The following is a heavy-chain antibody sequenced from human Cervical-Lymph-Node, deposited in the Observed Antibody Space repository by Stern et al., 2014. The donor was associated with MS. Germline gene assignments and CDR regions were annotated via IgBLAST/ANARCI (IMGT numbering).Heavy chain of an antibody. J-gene: IGHJ3*02. Sequence: VQLVESEAEVKKPGASVKVSCTAAGYIFTAYYIHWLRQAPGQGLVWLGWIDPDRGGTNYAQKFQGRVTMTRDTSISTAYMELTSPTSDDTAVYYCARMAYSNIYYAGLDIWGQGTMVTVSS. CDR3: ARMAYSNIYYAGLDI. CDR1: GYIFTAYY. V-gene: IGHV1-2*02. CDR2: IDPDRGGT. D-gene: IGHD6-13*01.